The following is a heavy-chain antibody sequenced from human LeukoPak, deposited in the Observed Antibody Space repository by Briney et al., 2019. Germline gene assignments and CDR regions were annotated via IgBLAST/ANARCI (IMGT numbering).Heavy chain of an antibody. D-gene: IGHD2-15*01. J-gene: IGHJ4*02. Sequence: ASVKVSCKASGYTFTGYYMHWVRQAPGQGLEWMGWINPNTGDTNYAQKFHGRVTMTRDTSISTAYMELGRLRSDDTAVYYCARDERCSGTSCYSSFDYWGQGTLVTVSS. CDR2: INPNTGDT. V-gene: IGHV1-2*02. CDR1: GYTFTGYY. CDR3: ARDERCSGTSCYSSFDY.